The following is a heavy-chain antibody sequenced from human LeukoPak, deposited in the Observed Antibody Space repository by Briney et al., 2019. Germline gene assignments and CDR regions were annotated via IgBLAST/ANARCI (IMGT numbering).Heavy chain of an antibody. CDR2: IYYIGST. Sequence: PSETLSLTCTVSGGSISSSSYYWGWIRQPPGKGLEWIGYIYYIGSTNYNPSLKSRVTISVDTSKNQFSLKLSSVTSADTAVYYCARRLGYLDYYHYMDVWGKGTTVTVSS. D-gene: IGHD5-18*01. CDR3: ARRLGYLDYYHYMDV. J-gene: IGHJ6*03. CDR1: GGSISSSSYY. V-gene: IGHV4-61*05.